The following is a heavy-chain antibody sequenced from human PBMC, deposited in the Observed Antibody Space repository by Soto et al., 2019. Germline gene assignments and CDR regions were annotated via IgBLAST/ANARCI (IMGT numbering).Heavy chain of an antibody. Sequence: ESGGGLVKPGGSLRLSCAASGFTFSNAWMSWVRQAPGKGLEWVGRIKSKTDGGTTDYAAPVKGRFTISRDDSKNTLYLQMNSLKTEDTAVYYCSSHYCSGGSCYKTFDYWGQGTLVTVSS. CDR2: IKSKTDGGTT. D-gene: IGHD2-15*01. V-gene: IGHV3-15*01. CDR1: GFTFSNAW. CDR3: SSHYCSGGSCYKTFDY. J-gene: IGHJ4*02.